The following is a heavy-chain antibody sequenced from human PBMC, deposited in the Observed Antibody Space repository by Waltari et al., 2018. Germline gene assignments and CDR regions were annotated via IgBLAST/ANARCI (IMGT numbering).Heavy chain of an antibody. D-gene: IGHD6-13*01. CDR1: GCTFSSYS. CDR2: ISSGGTYI. Sequence: DVQLVESGGGLVKPGGSLRRAWSASGCTFSSYSMHWVRQAPGKGLEWVASISSGGTYIYYTYSVKGRFTISRGSVTDSLYLQMNSLRVEDTATYFCVRSTSWRYYFDTWGQGTLVAVSS. V-gene: IGHV3-21*01. J-gene: IGHJ4*02. CDR3: VRSTSWRYYFDT.